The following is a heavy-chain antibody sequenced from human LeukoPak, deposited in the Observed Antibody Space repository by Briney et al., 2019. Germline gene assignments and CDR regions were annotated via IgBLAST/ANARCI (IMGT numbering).Heavy chain of an antibody. CDR2: INPYGGNT. V-gene: IGHV1-46*01. Sequence: GASVKVSCKASGYTFTSYYMHWVRQAPGQGLEWVGRINPYGGNTSYAQKFQGRVTMTRDTSTKTLYMELSSLTPEDMAVYYCARGDGSSWAKEFDFWGQGTLVTVSS. CDR3: ARGDGSSWAKEFDF. CDR1: GYTFTSYY. J-gene: IGHJ4*02. D-gene: IGHD6-13*01.